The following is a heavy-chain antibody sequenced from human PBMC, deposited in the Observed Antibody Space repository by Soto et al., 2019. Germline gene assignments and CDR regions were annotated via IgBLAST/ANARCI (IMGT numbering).Heavy chain of an antibody. CDR3: ARDTFGGAYDFWH. J-gene: IGHJ4*02. Sequence: EVQLVESGGGLVQPGGSLRLSCAASGFSVSNLYMTWVRQAPGKGLEWVSVISSGDSTYYADSVKGRFTISRDNSKNTLYFEMNSLRAGDTAVYYCARDTFGGAYDFWHGGQGTLVTVSS. CDR1: GFSVSNLY. D-gene: IGHD3-3*01. V-gene: IGHV3-66*01. CDR2: ISSGDST.